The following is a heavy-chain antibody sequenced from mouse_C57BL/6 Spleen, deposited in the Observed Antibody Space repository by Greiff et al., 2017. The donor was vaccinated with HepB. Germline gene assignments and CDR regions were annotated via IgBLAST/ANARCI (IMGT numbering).Heavy chain of an antibody. V-gene: IGHV5-4*01. CDR1: GFTFSSYA. J-gene: IGHJ1*03. Sequence: EVMLVESGGGLVKPGGSLKLSCAASGFTFSSYAMSWVRQTPEKRLEWVATISDGGSYTYYPDNVKGRFTISRDNAKNNLYLQMSHLKSEDTAMYYCARDLLYYGSSYGWYFDVWGTGTTVTVSS. CDR2: ISDGGSYT. CDR3: ARDLLYYGSSYGWYFDV. D-gene: IGHD1-1*01.